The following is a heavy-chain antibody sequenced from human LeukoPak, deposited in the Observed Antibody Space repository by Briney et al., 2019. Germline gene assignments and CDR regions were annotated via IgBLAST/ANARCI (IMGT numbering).Heavy chain of an antibody. J-gene: IGHJ4*02. Sequence: PGGSLRLSCAAPGFTFDDYAMHWVRQAPGKGLEWVSGISWNSGSIGYADSVKGRFTISRDNSKNTLYLQMNSLRAEDTAVYYCAKIQIVVVPAATKPRPTTDYWGQGTLVTVSS. D-gene: IGHD2-2*01. CDR1: GFTFDDYA. CDR2: ISWNSGSI. CDR3: AKIQIVVVPAATKPRPTTDY. V-gene: IGHV3-9*01.